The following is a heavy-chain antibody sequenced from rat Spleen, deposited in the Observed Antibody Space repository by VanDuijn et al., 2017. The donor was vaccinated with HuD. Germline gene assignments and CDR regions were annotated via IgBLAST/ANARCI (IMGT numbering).Heavy chain of an antibody. V-gene: IGHV3-1*01. CDR3: ATLMYTTDYYYDDY. D-gene: IGHD1-6*01. J-gene: IGHJ2*01. Sequence: EVQLQESGPGLVKPSQSLSLTCSVTGYSITSNYWGWIRKFPGNKMEWIGHISYSGSTSYNPSLKSRISITRDTSKNQFFLQLNSVTSEDTATYYCATLMYTTDYYYDDYWGQGVMVTVSS. CDR1: GYSITSNY. CDR2: ISYSGST.